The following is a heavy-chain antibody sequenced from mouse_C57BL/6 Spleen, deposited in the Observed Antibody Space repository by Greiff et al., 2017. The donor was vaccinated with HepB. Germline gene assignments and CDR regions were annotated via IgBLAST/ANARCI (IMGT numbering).Heavy chain of an antibody. CDR1: GYTFTSYW. J-gene: IGHJ3*01. CDR3: ARAQLGRFAY. CDR2: IYPGSGRT. V-gene: IGHV1-55*01. D-gene: IGHD4-1*02. Sequence: QVQLQQPGAELVKPGASVKMSCKASGYTFTSYWITWVKQRPGQGLEWIGDIYPGSGRTNYNEKFKSKATLSVATSSSTAYMQLSSLTSEDSAVYYCARAQLGRFAYWGQGTLVTVSA.